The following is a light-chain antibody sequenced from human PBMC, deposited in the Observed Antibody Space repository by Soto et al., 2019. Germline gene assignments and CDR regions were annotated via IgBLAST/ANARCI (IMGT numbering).Light chain of an antibody. CDR3: QHYSSQT. CDR1: QSISSTQ. J-gene: IGKJ1*01. V-gene: IGKV3-20*01. Sequence: EIVLTHSPDTLSLSPWEIATLSCRASQSISSTQLVWYQQKPGQAPKFLIYGASSRATGIPDRFSGSGSGTDFTLTISRLEPEDSAVYFCQHYSSQTFGQGTKVDIK. CDR2: GAS.